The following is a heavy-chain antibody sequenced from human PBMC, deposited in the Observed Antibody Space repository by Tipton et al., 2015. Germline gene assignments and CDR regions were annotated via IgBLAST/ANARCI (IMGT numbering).Heavy chain of an antibody. CDR1: GFSFSDHA. J-gene: IGHJ6*02. CDR3: AKETLRYYAMDV. D-gene: IGHD3-3*01. CDR2: ISGDGKIA. Sequence: SLRLSCAASGFSFSDHAISWVRQAPGKGLEWVSVISGDGKIAYYADSVRGRFTISRDNSKNTLYLQMNSLRTDDTAVYYCAKETLRYYAMDVWGQGTTVTVSS. V-gene: IGHV3-23*01.